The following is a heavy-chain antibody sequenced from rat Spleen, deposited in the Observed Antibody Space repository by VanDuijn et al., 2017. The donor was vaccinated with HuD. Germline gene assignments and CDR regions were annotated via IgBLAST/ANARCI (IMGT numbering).Heavy chain of an antibody. Sequence: EVQLQESGPGLVKPSQSLSLTCSVTGCSITNGYRWNWIRKFPGTKLEWMGYINSAGSTNYTPSPKSLISITRETSKNQFFLQVNSVTTEETATYSGAGGGFWGQGVMVTVSS. D-gene: IGHD4-4*01. V-gene: IGHV3-3*01. CDR1: GCSITNGYR. CDR2: INSAGST. J-gene: IGHJ2*01. CDR3: AGGGF.